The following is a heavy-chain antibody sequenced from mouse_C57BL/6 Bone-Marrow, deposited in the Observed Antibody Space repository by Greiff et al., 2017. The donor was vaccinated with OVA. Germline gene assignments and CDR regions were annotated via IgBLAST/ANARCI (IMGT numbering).Heavy chain of an antibody. CDR2: IYPSDSET. Sequence: QVQLQQPGAELVRPGSSVKLSCKASGYTFTSYWMDWVKQRPGQGLEWIGNIYPSDSETHYNQKFKDKATLTVDKSSSTAYMQLSSLTSEDSAVYDWARGEIDYDYGWFAYWGQGTLVTVSA. J-gene: IGHJ3*01. CDR1: GYTFTSYW. CDR3: ARGEIDYDYGWFAY. D-gene: IGHD2-4*01. V-gene: IGHV1-61*01.